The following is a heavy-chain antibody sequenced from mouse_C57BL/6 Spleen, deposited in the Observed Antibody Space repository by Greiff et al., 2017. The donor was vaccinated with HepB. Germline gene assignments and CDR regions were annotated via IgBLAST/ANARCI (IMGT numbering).Heavy chain of an antibody. D-gene: IGHD2-1*01. Sequence: VHVKQSGAELVRPGASVKLSCTASGFNIKDYYMHWVKQRPEQGLEWIGRIDPEDGDTEYAPKFQGKATMTADTSSNTAYLQLSSLTSEDTAVYYCTTYFSIYYGNYWGQGTTLTVSS. CDR3: TTYFSIYYGNY. J-gene: IGHJ2*01. CDR2: IDPEDGDT. CDR1: GFNIKDYY. V-gene: IGHV14-1*01.